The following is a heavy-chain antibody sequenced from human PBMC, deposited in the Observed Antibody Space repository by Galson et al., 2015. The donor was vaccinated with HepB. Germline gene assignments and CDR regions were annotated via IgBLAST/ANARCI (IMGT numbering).Heavy chain of an antibody. D-gene: IGHD3-22*01. CDR2: IKQDGSEK. V-gene: IGHV3-7*03. CDR1: GFTFSSYW. CDR3: ARGSDSSGYYSRY. Sequence: SLRLSCAASGFTFSSYWMSWVRQAPGKGLEWVANIKQDGSEKYYVDSVKGRFTISRDNAKNSLYLQMNSLRAEDTAVYYCARGSDSSGYYSRYWDQGTLVTVSS. J-gene: IGHJ4*02.